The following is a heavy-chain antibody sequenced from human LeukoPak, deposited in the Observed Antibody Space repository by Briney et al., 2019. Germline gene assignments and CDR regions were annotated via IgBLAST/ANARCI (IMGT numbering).Heavy chain of an antibody. CDR2: VNSDASST. Sequence: PGGSLRLSCAASGFTFSNYWMHWVRQAPGKGLVWVSHVNSDASSTSYADSVKGRFTISRDNAKNTVYLQMNSMRAEDTAVYYCTKGTIWLPFDYWGQGTLVTVSS. J-gene: IGHJ4*02. CDR1: GFTFSNYW. D-gene: IGHD5-18*01. V-gene: IGHV3-74*01. CDR3: TKGTIWLPFDY.